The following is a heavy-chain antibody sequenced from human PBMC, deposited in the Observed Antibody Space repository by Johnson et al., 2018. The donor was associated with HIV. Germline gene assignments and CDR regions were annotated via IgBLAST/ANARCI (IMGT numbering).Heavy chain of an antibody. J-gene: IGHJ3*02. CDR3: ARDLVGSPRAFDI. Sequence: QVQLVESGGGVVQPGGSLRLSCAASGFTFSSYGMHWVRQAPGKGLEWVAFIRYDGSNKYYADSVKGRFTVSRDNSKNTLYLQMNSLRVEDTASYYCARDLVGSPRAFDIWGQGTMVTVSS. D-gene: IGHD2-8*02. CDR1: GFTFSSYG. V-gene: IGHV3-30*02. CDR2: IRYDGSNK.